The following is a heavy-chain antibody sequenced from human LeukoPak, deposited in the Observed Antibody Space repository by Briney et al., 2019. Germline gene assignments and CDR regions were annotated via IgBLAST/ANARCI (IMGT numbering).Heavy chain of an antibody. D-gene: IGHD3-10*01. CDR3: ARGGYWYFDL. Sequence: PGRSLRLSCAASGFTFDDYAMHWVRQAPGKGLEWVSGISWNSGSIGYADSVKGRFTISRDNAKNSLYLQMNSLRAEDMALYYCARGGYWYFDLWGRGTLVTVSS. CDR2: ISWNSGSI. V-gene: IGHV3-9*03. J-gene: IGHJ2*01. CDR1: GFTFDDYA.